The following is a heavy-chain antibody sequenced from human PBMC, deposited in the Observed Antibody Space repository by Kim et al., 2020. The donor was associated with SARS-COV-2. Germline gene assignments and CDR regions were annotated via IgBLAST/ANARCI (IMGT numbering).Heavy chain of an antibody. D-gene: IGHD6-13*01. CDR3: AKDSRYSSSWYGGPEYFQN. J-gene: IGHJ1*01. CDR1: GFTFSSYA. CDR2: ISGSGGST. Sequence: GGSLRLSCAASGFTFSSYAMSWVRQAPGKGLEWVSAISGSGGSTYYADSVKGRFTISRDNSKNTLYLQTNSLRAEDTAVYYCAKDSRYSSSWYGGPEYFQNWGQSNLVSVSS. V-gene: IGHV3-23*01.